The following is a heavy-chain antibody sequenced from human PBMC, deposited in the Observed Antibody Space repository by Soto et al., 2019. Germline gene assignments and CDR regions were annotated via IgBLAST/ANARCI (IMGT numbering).Heavy chain of an antibody. V-gene: IGHV1-69*01. D-gene: IGHD1-26*01. CDR2: IIPIFGTA. CDR3: ARDGGRHSGGIDY. Sequence: QVQLVQSGAEVKKPGSSVKVSCKASGGTFSSYSLNWVRQAPGHGLEWMGEIIPIFGTANYAQKFQGRVTITADESTSTAYMELSSLRSEDTAVYYCARDGGRHSGGIDYWDQGTLVTVS. CDR1: GGTFSSYS. J-gene: IGHJ4*02.